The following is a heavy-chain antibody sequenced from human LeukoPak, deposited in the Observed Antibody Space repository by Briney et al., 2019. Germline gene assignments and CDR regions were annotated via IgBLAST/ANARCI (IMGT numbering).Heavy chain of an antibody. D-gene: IGHD5/OR15-5a*01. V-gene: IGHV6-1*01. CDR2: TYYRSKWFD. J-gene: IGHJ6*02. Sequence: SQTLSLTCAISGDSVSSDRAAWNWIMQSPSRGVEWLGRTYYRSKWFDEYAVSVKSRITIKPDTSRNQFSLHLNSVTPEDTAVYLCARTTVYDGSKYYGLDVWGQGTTVTVSS. CDR3: ARTTVYDGSKYYGLDV. CDR1: GDSVSSDRAA.